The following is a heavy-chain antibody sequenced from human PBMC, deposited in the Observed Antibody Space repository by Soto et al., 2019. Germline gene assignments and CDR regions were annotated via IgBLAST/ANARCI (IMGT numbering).Heavy chain of an antibody. D-gene: IGHD1-20*01. CDR2: IYYNGDT. Sequence: QLQLQESGPGLVNPAETLSLKCAVSGGSVSSGNYFWGWIRQPPGKGLEWIGNIYYNGDTYYSPSRNSRVTTSVDTAQNRFSLRLTSVTAADTAVYYCARRVIDNWNQGHALAFWGQGTLVTFSS. J-gene: IGHJ3*01. CDR1: GGSVSSGNYF. V-gene: IGHV4-39*01. CDR3: ARRVIDNWNQGHALAF.